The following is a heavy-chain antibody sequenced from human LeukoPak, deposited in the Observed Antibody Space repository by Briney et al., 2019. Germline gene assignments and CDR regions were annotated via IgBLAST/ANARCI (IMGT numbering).Heavy chain of an antibody. CDR3: ARRALFGDSGYDYNWFDP. CDR2: INPDSGGT. Sequence: VASVKVSCKASGYTFTGYYIHWVRQAPGQGLEWMGWINPDSGGTNYAQKFQGRVTMTRDTSISTAYMELSRLRSNDTAVYYCARRALFGDSGYDYNWFDPWGQGTLVTVSS. V-gene: IGHV1-2*02. CDR1: GYTFTGYY. J-gene: IGHJ5*02. D-gene: IGHD5-12*01.